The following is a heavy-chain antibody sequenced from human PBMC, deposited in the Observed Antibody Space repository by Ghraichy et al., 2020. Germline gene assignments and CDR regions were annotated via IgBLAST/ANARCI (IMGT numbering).Heavy chain of an antibody. V-gene: IGHV4-39*07. CDR2: IYYTGDP. Sequence: SETLSLTCTVSGGSVSDSNYYWGWIRQPPGKGLEWIGSIYYTGDPYYNTSLQSRVTISVDTSKNQFSLMFKSLTAADTAVYYCARRRGYCSAGSCYSYGAGHYWGQGTLVPVSS. J-gene: IGHJ4*02. D-gene: IGHD2-15*01. CDR3: ARRRGYCSAGSCYSYGAGHY. CDR1: GGSVSDSNYY.